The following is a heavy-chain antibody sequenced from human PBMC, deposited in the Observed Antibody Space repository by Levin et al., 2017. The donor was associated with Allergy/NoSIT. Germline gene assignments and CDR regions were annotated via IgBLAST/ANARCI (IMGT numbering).Heavy chain of an antibody. CDR3: ARRTTYCSGGSCYWSYFDY. Sequence: PGGSLRLSCKGSGSSFTSYWIGWVRQMPGKGLEWMGIIYPGDSDTRYSPSFQGQVTISADKSISTAYLQWSSLKASDTAMYYCARRTTYCSGGSCYWSYFDYWGQGTLVTVSS. CDR1: GSSFTSYW. V-gene: IGHV5-51*01. CDR2: IYPGDSDT. D-gene: IGHD2-15*01. J-gene: IGHJ4*02.